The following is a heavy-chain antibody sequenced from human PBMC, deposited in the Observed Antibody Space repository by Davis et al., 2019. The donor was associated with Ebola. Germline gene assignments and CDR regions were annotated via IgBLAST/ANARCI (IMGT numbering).Heavy chain of an antibody. CDR3: ARDPGYSYGSSHNWFDP. CDR1: GFTFTSSA. Sequence: SVKVSCKASGFTFTSSAMQWVRQARGQRLEWIGWIVVGSGNTNYAQKFQERVTITRDMSTSTAYMELSSLRSEDTAVYYCARDPGYSYGSSHNWFDPWGQGTLVTVSS. CDR2: IVVGSGNT. D-gene: IGHD5-18*01. J-gene: IGHJ5*02. V-gene: IGHV1-58*02.